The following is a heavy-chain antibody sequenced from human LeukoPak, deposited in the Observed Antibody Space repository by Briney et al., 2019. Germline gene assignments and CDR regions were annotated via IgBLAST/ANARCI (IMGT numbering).Heavy chain of an antibody. CDR3: ASDAGPRGAYDAFDI. J-gene: IGHJ3*02. V-gene: IGHV3-21*01. CDR1: GFTFSSYS. CDR2: ISSSSSYI. Sequence: GGSLRLSCAASGFTFSSYSMNWVRQAPGKGLEWVSSISSSSSYIYYADSVKGRFTISRDNAKNSLYLQMNSLRAEDTAIYYCASDAGPRGAYDAFDIWGQGTMVTVSS. D-gene: IGHD3-10*01.